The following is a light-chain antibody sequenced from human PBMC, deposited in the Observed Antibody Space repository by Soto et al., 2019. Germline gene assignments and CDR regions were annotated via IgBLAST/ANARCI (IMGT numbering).Light chain of an antibody. J-gene: IGKJ1*01. Sequence: ESVLTQSPGTLSLSPGKRATLSCRASQSISSSYLAWYQQRPGQAPRLLIYGASSRATGIPDRFSGSGSGTDFTLTISRLEPEDFAVFFCQQYGNTPWTFGQGTKVDIK. CDR2: GAS. CDR3: QQYGNTPWT. CDR1: QSISSSY. V-gene: IGKV3-20*01.